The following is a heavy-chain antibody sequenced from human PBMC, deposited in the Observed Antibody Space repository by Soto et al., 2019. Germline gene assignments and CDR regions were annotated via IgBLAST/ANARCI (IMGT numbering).Heavy chain of an antibody. Sequence: SETLSLTCDVSGGSFTGYYWSWIRQPPGKGLEWIGEINHSGFTNYNPSLTGRVTISLDTSKSQFPLKLSSLTAADTAFYFCARGHGRFAHWGQGTLVTVS. CDR1: GGSFTGYY. V-gene: IGHV4-34*01. CDR2: INHSGFT. J-gene: IGHJ4*02. CDR3: ARGHGRFAH.